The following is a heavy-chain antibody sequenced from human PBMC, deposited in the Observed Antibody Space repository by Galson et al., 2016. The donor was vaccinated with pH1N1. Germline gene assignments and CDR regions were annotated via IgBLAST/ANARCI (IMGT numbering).Heavy chain of an antibody. J-gene: IGHJ5*02. D-gene: IGHD2-8*01. CDR2: IASKSGGGTT. V-gene: IGHV3-15*04. CDR1: GFTFINAW. Sequence: SLRLSCAASGFTFINAWMTWVRQAPGKGLEWVGRIASKSGGGTTEYAAPLKGRFTISRDDSKNTLYLQMNSLKTEDTAVYYCILLKQGFFDPWGQGTLATVSS. CDR3: ILLKQGFFDP.